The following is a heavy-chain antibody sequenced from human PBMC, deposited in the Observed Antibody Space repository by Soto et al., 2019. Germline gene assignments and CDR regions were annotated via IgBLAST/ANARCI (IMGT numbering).Heavy chain of an antibody. V-gene: IGHV3-23*01. CDR3: AKDVRPDGYGDIDS. CDR1: EFPFSTST. CDR2: IYGNGVEA. Sequence: EVQLLESGGDLVQPGGSLSLSCAASEFPFSTSTMSWVRQAQGKGLERVSGIYGNGVEAFYADSVSGRFTISIDNSGNTLYLQMNSLRVEDTAVYYCAKDVRPDGYGDIDSLGQGTLVTVSS. D-gene: IGHD5-12*01. J-gene: IGHJ4*02.